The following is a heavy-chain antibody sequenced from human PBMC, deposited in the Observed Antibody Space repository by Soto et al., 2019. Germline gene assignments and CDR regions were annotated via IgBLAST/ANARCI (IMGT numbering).Heavy chain of an antibody. J-gene: IGHJ4*02. CDR2: ISYDGSNK. V-gene: IGHV3-30*03. CDR3: ATPPPHYDFWSGYYNYFDY. Sequence: GGSLRLSCAASGFTFSSYGMHWVRQAPGKGLEWVAVISYDGSNKYYADSVKGRFTISRDNSKNTLYLQMNRLRAEDTAVYYCATPPPHYDFWSGYYNYFDYWGQGTLVTVSS. CDR1: GFTFSSYG. D-gene: IGHD3-3*01.